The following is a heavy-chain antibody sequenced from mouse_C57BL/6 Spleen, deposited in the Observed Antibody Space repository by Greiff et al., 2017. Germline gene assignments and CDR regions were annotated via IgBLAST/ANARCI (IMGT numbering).Heavy chain of an antibody. Sequence: QVQLQQPGAELVKPGASVKLSCKASGYTFTSYWMQWVKQRPGQGLEWIGEIDPSDSYTNYNQKFKGKATLTVDTSSSTAYMQLSSLTSEDSAVYYCARRRFFDDWGQGTTLTVSS. CDR2: IDPSDSYT. V-gene: IGHV1-50*01. CDR1: GYTFTSYW. J-gene: IGHJ2*01. CDR3: ARRRFFDD.